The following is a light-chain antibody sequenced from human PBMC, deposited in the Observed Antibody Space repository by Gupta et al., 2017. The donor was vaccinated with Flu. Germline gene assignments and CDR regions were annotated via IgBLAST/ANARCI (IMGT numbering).Light chain of an antibody. V-gene: IGKV4-1*01. CDR3: HQYASSPFT. J-gene: IGKJ1*01. CDR2: WAA. CDR1: QSVVYHTNNKNY. Sequence: LWEMATRNSKSRQSVVYHTNNKNYLAWYQHKPGQPPRLLIYWAATRETGVPDRFSGSGSGTDFTLTISRLEAEDFAVYYCHQYASSPFTFGQGTKVEIK.